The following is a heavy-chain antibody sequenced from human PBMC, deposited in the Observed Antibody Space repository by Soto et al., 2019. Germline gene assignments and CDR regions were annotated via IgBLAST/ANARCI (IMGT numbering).Heavy chain of an antibody. Sequence: QEQVVQSGPAMKEPGSSLKVSCRASGIMSSGYGFSWVRQAPGHGLEWVGRINPTLDSTQYAQNLQGRVSITVDKSTDTAYLEVTSLRLEDTAIYFCATMKRARLDSWGRGTVVTVSS. V-gene: IGHV1-69*09. CDR2: INPTLDST. CDR3: ATMKRARLDS. CDR1: GIMSSGYG. J-gene: IGHJ4*02. D-gene: IGHD6-25*01.